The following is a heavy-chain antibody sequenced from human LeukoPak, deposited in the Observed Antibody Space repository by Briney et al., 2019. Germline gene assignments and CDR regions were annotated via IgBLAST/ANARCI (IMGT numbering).Heavy chain of an antibody. CDR2: INHSGST. J-gene: IGHJ6*03. V-gene: IGHV4-34*01. CDR3: ARAARGIAVAGARFDYYYYMDV. D-gene: IGHD6-19*01. Sequence: SETLSLTCAVYGGSFSGYYWSWLRQPPGKGLEWIGEINHSGSTNYNPSLKSRVTISVDTSKNQFSLKLSSVTAADTAVYYCARAARGIAVAGARFDYYYYMDVWGKGTTVTVSS. CDR1: GGSFSGYY.